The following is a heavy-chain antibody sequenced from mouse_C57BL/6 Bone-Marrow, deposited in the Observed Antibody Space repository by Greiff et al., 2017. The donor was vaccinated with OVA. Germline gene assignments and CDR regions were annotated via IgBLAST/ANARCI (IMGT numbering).Heavy chain of an antibody. J-gene: IGHJ2*01. V-gene: IGHV1-54*01. CDR2: INPGSGGT. Sequence: QVQLQQSGAELVRPGTSVKVSCKASGYAFTNYLIEWVKQRPGQGLEWIGVINPGSGGTNYNEKFKGKATLTADKSSSTAYMQLSSLTSEDSAVYFCARDYYGSSSVFDYWGQGTTLTVSS. CDR1: GYAFTNYL. CDR3: ARDYYGSSSVFDY. D-gene: IGHD1-1*01.